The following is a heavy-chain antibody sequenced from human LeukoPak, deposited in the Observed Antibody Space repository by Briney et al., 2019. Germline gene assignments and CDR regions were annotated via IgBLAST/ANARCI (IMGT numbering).Heavy chain of an antibody. CDR3: AKSPRMRSWFGET. Sequence: GGSLRLSCAASGFTFSPYGMSWVRQAPGKGLEWVSGIGISDGSTYYADSVKGRFIISRDNSKNTLYLQMNSLRAEDTAVYYCAKSPRMRSWFGETWRQGTLVTVSP. V-gene: IGHV3-23*01. CDR2: IGISDGST. D-gene: IGHD3-10*01. CDR1: GFTFSPYG. J-gene: IGHJ5*02.